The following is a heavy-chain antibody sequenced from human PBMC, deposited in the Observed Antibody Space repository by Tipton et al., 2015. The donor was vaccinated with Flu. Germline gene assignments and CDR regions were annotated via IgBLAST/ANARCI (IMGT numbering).Heavy chain of an antibody. CDR1: GFTVSSNY. V-gene: IGHV3-53*01. Sequence: SLRLSCAASGFTVSSNYMSWVRQAPGKGLEWVSVTYSGDRTYSADSVKGRFTISRDNSNNTIYLQMNSLRVEDTAVYYCARVTGASTAYGLDVWGQGTTVTVSS. D-gene: IGHD3-10*01. CDR3: ARVTGASTAYGLDV. J-gene: IGHJ6*02. CDR2: TYSGDRT.